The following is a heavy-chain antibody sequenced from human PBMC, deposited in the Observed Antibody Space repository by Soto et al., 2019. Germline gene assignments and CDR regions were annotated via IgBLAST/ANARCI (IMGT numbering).Heavy chain of an antibody. CDR3: ARTDGDLDV. D-gene: IGHD4-17*01. CDR1: GYTFSSYD. CDR2: MNPKIGHT. J-gene: IGHJ6*02. Sequence: QVQLVQSGAEVKKPGASVKVSCKASGYTFSSYDINWVRQATGQGLEWMGWMNPKIGHTGSAQKFQGRVTMTRDTSISTAYMELSSLRSEDTAIYYCARTDGDLDVWGQGTTVTVSS. V-gene: IGHV1-8*01.